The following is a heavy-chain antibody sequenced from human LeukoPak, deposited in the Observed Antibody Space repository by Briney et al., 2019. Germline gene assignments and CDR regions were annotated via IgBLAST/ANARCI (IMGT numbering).Heavy chain of an antibody. CDR3: ARLRLSGGSFSVGWFDP. J-gene: IGHJ5*02. CDR2: IYHSGST. CDR1: GGSISSGGYY. V-gene: IGHV4-30-2*01. D-gene: IGHD1-26*01. Sequence: PSETLSLTCTVSGGSISSGGYYWSWIRQPPGKGLEWIGYIYHSGSTYYNPSLKSRVTISVDRSKNQFSLRLNSVTAADTAVYFCARLRLSGGSFSVGWFDPWGQGIQVTVSS.